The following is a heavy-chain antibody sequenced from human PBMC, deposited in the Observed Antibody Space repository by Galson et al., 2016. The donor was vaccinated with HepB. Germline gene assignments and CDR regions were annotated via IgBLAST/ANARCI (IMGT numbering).Heavy chain of an antibody. V-gene: IGHV3-23*01. J-gene: IGHJ4*02. D-gene: IGHD5-18*01. CDR2: TYGGGHKT. CDR1: GFSFSNYA. Sequence: SLRLSCAASGFSFSNYAMSWVRQAPGKGLEWVSGTYGGGHKTHYAESLKGRFTDSRDNSENTLYLQMNSLGVDDTAVYYRAKDGGDSDGTYDYWGQGTLVTVSS. CDR3: AKDGGDSDGTYDY.